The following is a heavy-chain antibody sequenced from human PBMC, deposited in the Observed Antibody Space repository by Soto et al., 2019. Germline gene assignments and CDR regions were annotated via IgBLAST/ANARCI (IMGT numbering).Heavy chain of an antibody. Sequence: QVQLVQSGTEVKKTGSSVKVSCKASVGTFSTFGISWVRQAPGQGLEWMGGIIPFFGTARYSQKFEDRITITADESTNTVYMDLRSLTSEDTAIYYCARGARSGYFFGMDVWGQGTTVTVSS. CDR1: VGTFSTFG. D-gene: IGHD3-22*01. V-gene: IGHV1-69*01. J-gene: IGHJ6*02. CDR3: ARGARSGYFFGMDV. CDR2: IIPFFGTA.